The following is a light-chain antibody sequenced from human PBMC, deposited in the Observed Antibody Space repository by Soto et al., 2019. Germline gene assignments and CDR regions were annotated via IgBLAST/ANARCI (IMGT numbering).Light chain of an antibody. CDR1: ERISSW. V-gene: IGKV1-5*01. CDR2: DAS. J-gene: IGKJ1*01. CDR3: QQYNSHWT. Sequence: DIQMTQSPFTLSESVVDRVTITCRARERISSWLALYQQEPGKAPKLLIYDASSLESGVPSRFSGSGSGTEFTLTIRSLQPDDFATYYCQQYNSHWTFGQGTKLDI.